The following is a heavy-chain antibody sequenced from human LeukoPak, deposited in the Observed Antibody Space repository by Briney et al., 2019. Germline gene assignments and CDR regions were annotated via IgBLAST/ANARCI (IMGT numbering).Heavy chain of an antibody. CDR2: IYYSGST. CDR3: ARLRGFGGFRAYYYMDV. J-gene: IGHJ6*03. D-gene: IGHD3-10*01. Sequence: SETLSLTCAVSGVSIRSGGYSWSWIRQPPGKGLEWIGYIYYSGSTNYNPSLKSRVTISVDTSKNQFSLKLSSVTAADTAVYYCARLRGFGGFRAYYYMDVWGKGTTVTVSS. V-gene: IGHV4-30-4*07. CDR1: GVSIRSGGYS.